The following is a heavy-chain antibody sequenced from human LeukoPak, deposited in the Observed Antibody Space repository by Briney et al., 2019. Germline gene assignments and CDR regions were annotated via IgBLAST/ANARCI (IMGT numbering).Heavy chain of an antibody. CDR1: GFTVSSNY. V-gene: IGHV3-66*01. J-gene: IGHJ3*02. CDR3: ARDTYGGPLLAFDI. Sequence: PGGSLRLSCAASGFTVSSNYMSWVRQAPGKGLEWVSVIYSGGSTYYADSVKGRFTISRDNSKNTLYLQMNSLRAEDTAVYYCARDTYGGPLLAFDIWGQGTMVTVSS. D-gene: IGHD4-23*01. CDR2: IYSGGST.